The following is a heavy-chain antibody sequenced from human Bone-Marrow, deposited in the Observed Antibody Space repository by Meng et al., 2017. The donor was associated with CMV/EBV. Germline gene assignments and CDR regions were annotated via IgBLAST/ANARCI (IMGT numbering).Heavy chain of an antibody. CDR2: INPNDDT. D-gene: IGHD6-19*01. Sequence: QVPLVQSGAELKKPEASVKVSCKASGYTVTDYYIHWVRQAPGQWLEWMGWINPNDDTNYAQNFQGRVTMTRDMSINTVYMELSRLTSDDTAVYYCARSSGWSRFDYWGLGTLVTVSS. CDR3: ARSSGWSRFDY. CDR1: GYTVTDYY. V-gene: IGHV1-2*02. J-gene: IGHJ4*02.